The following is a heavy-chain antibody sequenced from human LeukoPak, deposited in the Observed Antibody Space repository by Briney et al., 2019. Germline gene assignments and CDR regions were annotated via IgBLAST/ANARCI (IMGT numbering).Heavy chain of an antibody. CDR3: ARERYCGGDCYLQWSDP. J-gene: IGHJ5*02. Sequence: SETLSLTCTVSGYSISSGYYWGWIRQPPGKGLEWIGSIYHSGSTYYNPSLKSRVTISVDTSKNQFSLKLSSVTAADTAVYYCARERYCGGDCYLQWSDPWGQGTLVTVSS. CDR2: IYHSGST. V-gene: IGHV4-38-2*02. CDR1: GYSISSGYY. D-gene: IGHD2-21*01.